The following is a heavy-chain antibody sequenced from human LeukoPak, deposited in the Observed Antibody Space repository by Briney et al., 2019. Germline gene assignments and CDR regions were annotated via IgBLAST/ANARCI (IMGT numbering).Heavy chain of an antibody. D-gene: IGHD6-13*01. CDR2: IYYSGST. Sequence: SETLSLTCTVSGGSINSDYWSWIRQPPGKGLEWIGYIYYSGSTNYNPSLKSRVTISVDTSKNQFSLKLTSVTAADTAVYYCARSVPSSITYSSGWSAFDIWGQGTMVTVSS. V-gene: IGHV4-59*01. CDR1: GGSINSDY. J-gene: IGHJ3*02. CDR3: ARSVPSSITYSSGWSAFDI.